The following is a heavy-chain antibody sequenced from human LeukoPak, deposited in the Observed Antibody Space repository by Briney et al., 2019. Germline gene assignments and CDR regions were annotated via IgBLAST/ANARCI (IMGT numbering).Heavy chain of an antibody. V-gene: IGHV4-59*08. J-gene: IGHJ4*02. D-gene: IGHD3-10*01. Sequence: TSETLSLTCTDSGGSIRGYYWSWIRQPPGKGLEWIGYIYYSGSTNYNPSLKSRVTISVDTSKNQFSLKLSAVTAADTAVYYCARHEFDSGSLPYFDYWGQGILVTVSS. CDR1: GGSIRGYY. CDR3: ARHEFDSGSLPYFDY. CDR2: IYYSGST.